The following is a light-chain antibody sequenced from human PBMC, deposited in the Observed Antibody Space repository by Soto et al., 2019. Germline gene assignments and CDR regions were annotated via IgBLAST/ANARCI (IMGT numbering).Light chain of an antibody. CDR2: GAS. CDR3: QQYCFSPPFT. J-gene: IGKJ3*01. Sequence: EIVLTQSPGPLSLSPGERATLSCRASQSVPTTYLAWYQQKPGQAPRLLIYGASTRATGIPDRFSGCGSGTDFTLTISRLEPEDFAVYSCQQYCFSPPFTFGPGTKVDI. CDR1: QSVPTTY. V-gene: IGKV3-20*01.